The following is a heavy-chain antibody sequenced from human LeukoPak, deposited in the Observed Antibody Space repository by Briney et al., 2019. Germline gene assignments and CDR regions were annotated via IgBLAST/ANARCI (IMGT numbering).Heavy chain of an antibody. CDR2: IRYDGSNK. V-gene: IGHV3-30*02. D-gene: IGHD4-17*01. J-gene: IGHJ4*02. CDR3: ARGFSSVTTVFDY. Sequence: GGSLRLSCAASGFTFSSYGMHWVRQAPGKGLEWVAFIRYDGSNKYYADSVKGRFTISRDNSKNTLFLQMGSLRAEDMAVYYCARGFSSVTTVFDYWGQGTLVTVSS. CDR1: GFTFSSYG.